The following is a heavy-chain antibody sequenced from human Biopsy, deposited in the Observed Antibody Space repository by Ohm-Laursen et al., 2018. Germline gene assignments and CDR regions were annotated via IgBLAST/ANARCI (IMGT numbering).Heavy chain of an antibody. D-gene: IGHD3-9*01. J-gene: IGHJ1*01. CDR1: GGTFSNNG. CDR3: ATKLTGYFHH. CDR2: NIPILGTG. Sequence: SSVKVSCKPPGGTFSNNGVKWVRQAPGQGLGWLGGNIPILGTGNYAQKFQDRVTVAADTSTSTATMELRSLRSDDTAVYYCATKLTGYFHHWGQGTLVIVSS. V-gene: IGHV1-69*06.